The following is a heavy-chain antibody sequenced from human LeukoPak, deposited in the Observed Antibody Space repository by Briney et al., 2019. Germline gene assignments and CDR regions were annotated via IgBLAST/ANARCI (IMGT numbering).Heavy chain of an antibody. J-gene: IGHJ5*02. CDR3: ARTSDIVVVPAATNWFDP. D-gene: IGHD2-2*01. V-gene: IGHV1-46*01. CDR1: GYTFTSYY. Sequence: ASVKVSCTASGYTFTSYYMHWVRQAPGQGLEWMGIINTSGGSTSYAQKFQGRVTMTRDTSTSTVYMELSSLRSEDTAVYYCARTSDIVVVPAATNWFDPWGQGTLVTVPS. CDR2: INTSGGST.